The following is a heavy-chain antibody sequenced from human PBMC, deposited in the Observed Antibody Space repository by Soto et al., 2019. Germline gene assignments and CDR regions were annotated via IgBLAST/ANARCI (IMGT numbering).Heavy chain of an antibody. CDR2: IYYSGST. CDR1: GGSVSSGSYY. CDR3: ARYRGDCSSTSCYNPRYFDL. J-gene: IGHJ2*01. Sequence: SETLSLTCTVSGGSVSSGSYYWSWILQPPGKGLEWIGYIYYSGSTNYNPSLKSRVTISVDTSKNQFSLKLSSVTAADTAVYYCARYRGDCSSTSCYNPRYFDLWGRGTLVTVSS. V-gene: IGHV4-61*01. D-gene: IGHD2-2*02.